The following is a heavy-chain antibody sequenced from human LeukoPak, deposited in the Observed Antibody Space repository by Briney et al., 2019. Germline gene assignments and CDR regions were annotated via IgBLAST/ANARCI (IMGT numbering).Heavy chain of an antibody. CDR1: GYTFTVYY. Sequence: ASVTVSCTASGYTFTVYYMNWVRQAPGQGLEWMGWINPNSGGTNYAQKFQGRVTMTRDTSISTAYMELSRLRSDDTAVYYCARDLFLYYYDSSGYYIDHWGQGTLVTVSS. J-gene: IGHJ5*02. CDR2: INPNSGGT. D-gene: IGHD3-22*01. CDR3: ARDLFLYYYDSSGYYIDH. V-gene: IGHV1-2*02.